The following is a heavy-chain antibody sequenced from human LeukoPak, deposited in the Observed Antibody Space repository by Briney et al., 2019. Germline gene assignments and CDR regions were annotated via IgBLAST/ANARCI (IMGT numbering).Heavy chain of an antibody. V-gene: IGHV3-53*01. CDR3: ARIDTIFGVIIDY. Sequence: PGGSLRLSCAAYGFTVSNTYMTWVRQAPGKGLEWVSIIYSGGSTHYADSVKDRFTISRDNSKNTLYLQMNSLRAEDTALYYCARIDTIFGVIIDYWGQGTLVTVSS. D-gene: IGHD3-3*01. J-gene: IGHJ4*02. CDR1: GFTVSNTY. CDR2: IYSGGST.